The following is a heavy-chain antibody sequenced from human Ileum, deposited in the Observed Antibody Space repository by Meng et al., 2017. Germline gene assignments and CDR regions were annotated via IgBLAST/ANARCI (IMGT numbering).Heavy chain of an antibody. V-gene: IGHV4-39*07. CDR2: IYYSGST. D-gene: IGHD6-19*01. CDR3: ARDGTTAVPGVWFDP. Sequence: HRTGSGPGRVNPSEPLSLTCSVSYGSITSSYYWGWIRQPPGKGLEWIASIYYSGSTYYNPSLKSRVTISVDTSKNQFSLKVISVTAADTAVYYCARDGTTAVPGVWFDPWGQGTLVTVSS. J-gene: IGHJ5*02. CDR1: YGSITSSYY.